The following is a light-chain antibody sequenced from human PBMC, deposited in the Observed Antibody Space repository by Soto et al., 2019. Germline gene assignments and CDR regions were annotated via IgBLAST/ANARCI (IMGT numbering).Light chain of an antibody. Sequence: ILMSQSPSSLFASVGDRVTITCRASQDLDNWLAWYQQKPGKAPQLLIYRSSTLKTGVPSRFSGFGSGTEYTLTISGLQPDDFATYYCQQYSSYWTFGQGTKVDIK. V-gene: IGKV1-5*03. CDR3: QQYSSYWT. CDR2: RSS. J-gene: IGKJ1*01. CDR1: QDLDNW.